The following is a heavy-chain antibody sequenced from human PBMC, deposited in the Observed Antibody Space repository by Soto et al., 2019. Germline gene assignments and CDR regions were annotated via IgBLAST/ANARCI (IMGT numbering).Heavy chain of an antibody. CDR2: ISGSTNTT. Sequence: EVQLVESGGGLVQRGGSLRLSCAASGFTFSSYSMNWVRQAPGKGLEWVSYISGSTNTTYYADSVKGRFTISRDNAKNALYLQMNSLRDEDTAVYYCARERLALSYGLDVWGQGTTVTVSS. V-gene: IGHV3-48*02. CDR1: GFTFSSYS. CDR3: ARERLALSYGLDV. D-gene: IGHD3-9*01. J-gene: IGHJ6*02.